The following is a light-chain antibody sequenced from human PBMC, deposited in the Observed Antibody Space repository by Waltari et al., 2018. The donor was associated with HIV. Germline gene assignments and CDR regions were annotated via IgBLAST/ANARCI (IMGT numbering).Light chain of an antibody. CDR2: RNN. V-gene: IGLV1-47*01. Sequence: QSVLPQPPSASGTPGQRVTISCSGSSSNIGTNYIYWYPQLPGTAPKLLIYRNNQRPSGVPDRFSGSKSGTSVFLAISGLRSEDEADYYCAAWDENLSGRVVFGGGTKLTVL. CDR3: AAWDENLSGRVV. J-gene: IGLJ2*01. CDR1: SSNIGTNY.